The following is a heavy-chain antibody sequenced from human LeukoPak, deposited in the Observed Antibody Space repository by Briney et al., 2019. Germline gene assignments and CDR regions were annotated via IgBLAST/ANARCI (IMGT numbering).Heavy chain of an antibody. Sequence: GGSLRLSCAASGFTFSSYGMHWVRQAPGKGLEWVAVIWYDGTNKYYANSVKGRFTISRDNSKNTLYLQMNSLRAEDTAVYYCARDLDSSGYYPDYWGQGTLVTVSS. D-gene: IGHD3-22*01. CDR3: ARDLDSSGYYPDY. J-gene: IGHJ4*02. CDR2: IWYDGTNK. CDR1: GFTFSSYG. V-gene: IGHV3-33*01.